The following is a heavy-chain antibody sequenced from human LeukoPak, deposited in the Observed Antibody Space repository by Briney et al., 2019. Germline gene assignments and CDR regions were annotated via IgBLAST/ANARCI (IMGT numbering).Heavy chain of an antibody. CDR1: GGSISSYY. CDR2: IYYSGST. CDR3: ARLYYDSSGLYPGAFDI. D-gene: IGHD3-22*01. Sequence: KTSETLSLTCTVSGGSISSYYWSWIRQPPGKGLEWIGYIYYSGSTNYNPSLKSRVTISVDTSKNQFSLKLSSVTAADTAVYYCARLYYDSSGLYPGAFDIWGQGTMVTVSS. V-gene: IGHV4-59*08. J-gene: IGHJ3*02.